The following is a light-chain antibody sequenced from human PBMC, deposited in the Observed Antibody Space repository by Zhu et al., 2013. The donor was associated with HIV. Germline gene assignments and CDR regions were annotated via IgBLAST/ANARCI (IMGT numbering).Light chain of an antibody. J-gene: IGKJ1*01. CDR2: GAS. CDR1: QSVSSY. V-gene: IGKV3D-15*01. CDR3: QQYNNWPPWT. Sequence: IVLTQSPATLSLSPGERATLSCRASQSVSSYLAWYQQKPGQAPRLLIYGASNRANGIPDRFSGSGSGTQFTLTINSLQSEDFAVYYCQQYNNWPPWTFGQGTKVEIK.